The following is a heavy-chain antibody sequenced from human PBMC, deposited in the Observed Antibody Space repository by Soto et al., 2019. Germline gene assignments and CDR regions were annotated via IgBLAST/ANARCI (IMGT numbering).Heavy chain of an antibody. D-gene: IGHD3-9*01. J-gene: IGHJ4*02. CDR1: GGSISSSSYY. Sequence: QLQLQESGPGLVKPSETLSLTCTVSGGSISSSSYYWGWIRQPPGKGLEWIGSIYYSGSTYYNPSLKSRVTISVDTSKNQFSLKLSSVTAADTAVYYCARRYFDWLLYSSYYFDYWGQGTLVTVSS. CDR2: IYYSGST. CDR3: ARRYFDWLLYSSYYFDY. V-gene: IGHV4-39*01.